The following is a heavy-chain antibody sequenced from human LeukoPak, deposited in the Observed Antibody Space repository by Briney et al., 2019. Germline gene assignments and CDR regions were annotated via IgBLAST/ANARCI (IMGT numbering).Heavy chain of an antibody. CDR1: RYTFTGYY. J-gene: IGHJ4*02. V-gene: IGHV1-2*06. Sequence: ASVKVSCKASRYTFTGYYMHGVRQAPGQGLEGMGRINPNSGGTNYPQKFRGRVTMTRDTSTSTAYMELSRLRSDDTAVYYCARDKYYYGSGSRPLDYWGQGTLVTVSS. CDR3: ARDKYYYGSGSRPLDY. D-gene: IGHD3-10*01. CDR2: INPNSGGT.